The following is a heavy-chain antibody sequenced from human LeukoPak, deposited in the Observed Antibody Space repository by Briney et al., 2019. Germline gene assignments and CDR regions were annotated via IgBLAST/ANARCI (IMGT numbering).Heavy chain of an antibody. CDR2: ISGSGGST. CDR3: AKDPYYDFWSGYPIFDY. D-gene: IGHD3-3*01. V-gene: IGHV3-23*01. Sequence: GGSLSLSCAASGFTFSSYAMSWVRQAPGKGLEWVSAISGSGGSTYYADSVKGRFTISRDNSKNTLYLQMNSLRAEDTAVYYCAKDPYYDFWSGYPIFDYWGQGTLVTVSS. J-gene: IGHJ4*02. CDR1: GFTFSSYA.